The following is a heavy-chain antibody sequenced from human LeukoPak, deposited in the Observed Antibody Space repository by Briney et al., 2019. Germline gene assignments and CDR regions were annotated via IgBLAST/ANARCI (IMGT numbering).Heavy chain of an antibody. J-gene: IGHJ4*02. V-gene: IGHV1-69*04. Sequence: SVKVSCKASGYTFTSYAMHWVRQAPGQGLEWMGRIIPILGIANYAQKFQGRVTITADKSTSTAYMELSSLRSEDTAVYYCARDRESDSGSYYDYWGQGTLVTVSS. CDR1: GYTFTSYA. CDR2: IIPILGIA. CDR3: ARDRESDSGSYYDY. D-gene: IGHD1-26*01.